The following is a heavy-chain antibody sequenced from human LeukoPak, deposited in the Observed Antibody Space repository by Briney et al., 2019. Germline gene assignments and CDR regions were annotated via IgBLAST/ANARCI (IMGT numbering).Heavy chain of an antibody. D-gene: IGHD3-3*01. Sequence: GGSLRLSCAASGFTFSDYYMSWIRQAPGKGLEWVPYISSSGSTIYYADSVKGRFTISRDNAKNSLYLQMNSLRAEDTAVYYCARDLRYYDFWSGYYRSRDAFDIWGQGTMVTVSS. CDR1: GFTFSDYY. CDR2: ISSSGSTI. J-gene: IGHJ3*02. CDR3: ARDLRYYDFWSGYYRSRDAFDI. V-gene: IGHV3-11*04.